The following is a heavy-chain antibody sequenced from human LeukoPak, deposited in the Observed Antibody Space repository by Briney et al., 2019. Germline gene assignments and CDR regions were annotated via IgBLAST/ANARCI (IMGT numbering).Heavy chain of an antibody. V-gene: IGHV3-53*01. Sequence: GGSLRLSCAASGFTFSSHNMNWVRQAPGKGLEWVSVIYSGGTTYNADSVKGRFTISRDNSKNTLYLQMNSLRVEDTAVYYCVKYRRSGLGPPYYYMDVWGKGTTVTVSS. D-gene: IGHD5-12*01. CDR1: GFTFSSHN. CDR3: VKYRRSGLGPPYYYMDV. J-gene: IGHJ6*03. CDR2: IYSGGTT.